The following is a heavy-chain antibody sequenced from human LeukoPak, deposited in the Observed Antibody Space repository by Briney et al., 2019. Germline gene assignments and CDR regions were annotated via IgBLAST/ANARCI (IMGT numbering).Heavy chain of an antibody. V-gene: IGHV1-18*01. J-gene: IGHJ4*02. CDR2: ISAYNGNT. CDR3: ARDEGIVPTQSDY. CDR1: GYTFTSYG. Sequence: ASVNVSFKASGYTFTSYGITWVRQAPGQGLEWMGWISAYNGNTKYVQKFQGRVTMTTDTSTNTAYMELRSLRSDDTAVYYCARDEGIVPTQSDYWGQGTLVTVSS. D-gene: IGHD2/OR15-2a*01.